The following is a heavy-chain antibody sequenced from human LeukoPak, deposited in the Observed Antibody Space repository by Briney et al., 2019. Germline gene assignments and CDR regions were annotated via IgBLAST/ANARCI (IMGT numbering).Heavy chain of an antibody. J-gene: IGHJ4*02. Sequence: ASETLSLTCTVSGGSISNYYWSWIRQPPGKGLEWIGYIYYSGTTNYNPSLKSRVTMSLDTSKNQISLKLSSVTAADTAVYYCARGSGWYYYWGQGTLVTVSS. D-gene: IGHD6-19*01. V-gene: IGHV4-59*01. CDR3: ARGSGWYYY. CDR2: IYYSGTT. CDR1: GGSISNYY.